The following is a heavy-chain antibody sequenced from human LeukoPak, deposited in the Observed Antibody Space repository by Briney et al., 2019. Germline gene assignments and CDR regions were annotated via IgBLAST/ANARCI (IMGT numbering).Heavy chain of an antibody. CDR3: ARDVVMGYCSGGTCYNNCFDR. CDR2: IHSDGSA. CDR1: GGSISGFY. V-gene: IGHV4-4*07. Sequence: SETLSLTCSVSGGSISGFYWSWIRQPAGARLEWIGRIHSDGSATYSPSLQSRLTMSVDTSKNQFSLKLNSVTAADTALYYCARDVVMGYCSGGTCYNNCFDRWGQGTLVTVSS. J-gene: IGHJ5*02. D-gene: IGHD2-15*01.